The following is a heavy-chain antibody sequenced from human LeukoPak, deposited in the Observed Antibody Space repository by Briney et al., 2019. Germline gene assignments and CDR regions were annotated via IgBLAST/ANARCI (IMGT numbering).Heavy chain of an antibody. V-gene: IGHV1-18*01. CDR3: TRVRNSDNWWGAFDI. D-gene: IGHD1-1*01. CDR2: ISPNTGNT. J-gene: IGHJ3*02. CDR1: GYTFGTSS. Sequence: ASVKVSCKAFGYTFGTSSITWVRQAPGQRLEWMGWISPNTGNTHYAQGVQGRVTMTTDTSRSTAYMELRSLRPDDTAMYYCTRVRNSDNWWGAFDIWGQGTMVTVS.